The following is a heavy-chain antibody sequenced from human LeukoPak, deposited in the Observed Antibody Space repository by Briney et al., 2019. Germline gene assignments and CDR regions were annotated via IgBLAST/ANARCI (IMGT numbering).Heavy chain of an antibody. CDR1: GFTFSSYG. Sequence: GRSLRLSCAASGFTFSSYGMHWVRQAPGKGLEWVAVIWYDGSNKYHADSVKGRFTISRDNSKNTLYLQMNSLRAEDTAVYYCARDGRWLQFLDYWGQGTLVTVSS. V-gene: IGHV3-33*01. J-gene: IGHJ4*02. CDR3: ARDGRWLQFLDY. CDR2: IWYDGSNK. D-gene: IGHD5-24*01.